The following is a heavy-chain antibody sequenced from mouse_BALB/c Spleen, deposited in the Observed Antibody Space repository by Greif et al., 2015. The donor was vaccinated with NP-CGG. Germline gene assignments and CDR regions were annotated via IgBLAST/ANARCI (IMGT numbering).Heavy chain of an antibody. CDR2: XSSGGSHT. J-gene: IGHJ2*01. CDR3: AREIFDY. CDR1: GFTFSSYA. V-gene: IGHV5-9-3*01. Sequence: EVKLVESGGGLVKPGGSLKLSCAASGFTFSSYAMSWVRQTPEKRLECGATXSSGGSHTYYPDSVKGRFTISRDNAKNTLYLQMSSLRSEHTAMYYCAREIFDYWGLPTTLTVSS.